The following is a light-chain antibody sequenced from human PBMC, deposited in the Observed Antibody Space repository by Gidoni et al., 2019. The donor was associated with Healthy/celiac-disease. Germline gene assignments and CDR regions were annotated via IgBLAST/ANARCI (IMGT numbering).Light chain of an antibody. V-gene: IGKV1-27*01. J-gene: IGKJ4*01. CDR1: QGISNY. Sequence: DIQMTQSPSSLSASVGDRITITCRASQGISNYLAWYQQKAGKVPELLIYDASTLQSGVPSRFSGSGSGTDFTLTISSLQPEDVAAYYCQKYNSAPPTFXGXTKVEIK. CDR3: QKYNSAPPT. CDR2: DAS.